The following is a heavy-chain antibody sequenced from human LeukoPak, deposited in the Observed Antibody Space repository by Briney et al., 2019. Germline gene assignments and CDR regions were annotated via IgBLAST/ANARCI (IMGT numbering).Heavy chain of an antibody. Sequence: SETLSLTCAVYGGSFSGYYWSWIRQPPGKGLEWIGEINHSGSTSYNPSLRSRVTISIDTSRNQFSLKLSSVTAADTAVYYCARTDYYDSSVIYYYALDIWGQGTMVTVSS. CDR1: GGSFSGYY. CDR3: ARTDYYDSSVIYYYALDI. V-gene: IGHV4-34*01. J-gene: IGHJ3*02. CDR2: INHSGST. D-gene: IGHD3-22*01.